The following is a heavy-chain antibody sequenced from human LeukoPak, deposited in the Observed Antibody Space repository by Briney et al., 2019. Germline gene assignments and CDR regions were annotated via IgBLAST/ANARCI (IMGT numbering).Heavy chain of an antibody. CDR3: ARVSPYYDFWSGYYTDY. J-gene: IGHJ4*02. Sequence: ASVKVSCKASGYTFTSYGISWVRQAPGQGLEWMGWISDYNGNTNNAQKLQGRVTITTDTSTSTAYMELRSLRSDDTAVYYCARVSPYYDFWSGYYTDYWGQGTLVTVSS. CDR1: GYTFTSYG. V-gene: IGHV1-18*01. CDR2: ISDYNGNT. D-gene: IGHD3-3*01.